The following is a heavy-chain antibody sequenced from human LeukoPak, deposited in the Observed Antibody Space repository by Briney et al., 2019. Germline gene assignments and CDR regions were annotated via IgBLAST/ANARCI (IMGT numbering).Heavy chain of an antibody. CDR3: AREGFGSGTNLEVGYFDY. Sequence: ASVKVSCKASGYTLTNYAMHWVRQAPGQRLEWMGWINTGGDTAYSQRFQGRVTIISDTSASTAYMDLSNLRSEDTAVYYCAREGFGSGTNLEVGYFDYWGQGSLVTVSS. D-gene: IGHD3-10*01. J-gene: IGHJ4*02. CDR1: GYTLTNYA. CDR2: INTGGDT. V-gene: IGHV1-3*04.